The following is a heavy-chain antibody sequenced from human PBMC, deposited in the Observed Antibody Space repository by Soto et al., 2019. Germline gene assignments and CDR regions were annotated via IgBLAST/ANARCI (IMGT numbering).Heavy chain of an antibody. CDR1: GFTFSSYG. CDR3: AKDREWALLTLDYYFDY. CDR2: ISYDGSNK. V-gene: IGHV3-30*18. J-gene: IGHJ4*02. Sequence: QVQLVESGGGVVQPGRSLRLSCAASGFTFSSYGMHWVRQAPGKGLEWVAVISYDGSNKYYADSVKGRFTISRDNSKNTLYLQMNSLGAEDTAVYYCAKDREWALLTLDYYFDYWGQGTLVTVSS. D-gene: IGHD1-26*01.